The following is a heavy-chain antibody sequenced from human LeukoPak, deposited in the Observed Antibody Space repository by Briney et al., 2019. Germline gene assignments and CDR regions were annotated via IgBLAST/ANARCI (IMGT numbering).Heavy chain of an antibody. CDR2: ISSSSSYI. Sequence: GGSLRLSCAASGFTFSSYSMNWVRQAPGKGLEWVSSISSSSSYIYYADSVKGRFTISRDNAKNSLYLQLNSLRAEDTAFYYCARGAAGQRGFDYWGQGTLVTVSS. V-gene: IGHV3-21*04. D-gene: IGHD6-13*01. CDR3: ARGAAGQRGFDY. J-gene: IGHJ4*02. CDR1: GFTFSSYS.